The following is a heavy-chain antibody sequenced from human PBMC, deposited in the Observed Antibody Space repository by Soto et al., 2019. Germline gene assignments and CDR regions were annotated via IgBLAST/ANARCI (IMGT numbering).Heavy chain of an antibody. J-gene: IGHJ1*01. D-gene: IGHD3-22*01. Sequence: SGPTLVNPTQTLTLTCTFSGFSLSTSGVGVGWIRQPPGKALEWLALIYWDDDKRYSPSLKSRLTITKDTSKNQVVLTMTNMDPVDTATYYCAHRGYYYDSSGYYSSAEYFQHWGQGTLVTVSS. CDR2: IYWDDDK. V-gene: IGHV2-5*02. CDR1: GFSLSTSGVG. CDR3: AHRGYYYDSSGYYSSAEYFQH.